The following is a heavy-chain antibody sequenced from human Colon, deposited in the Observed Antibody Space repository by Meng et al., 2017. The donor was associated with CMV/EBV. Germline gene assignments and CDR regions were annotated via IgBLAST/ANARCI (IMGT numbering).Heavy chain of an antibody. CDR2: IRGSGDKT. D-gene: IGHD6-6*01. V-gene: IGHV3-23*01. CDR3: AREGGGTIAPRDLDY. J-gene: IGHJ4*02. Sequence: GESLKISCAASGFTFSAYTMSWVRQAPGKGPEWVSAIRGSGDKTSYADSVTGRFTISRDNAKNTLYLQMNSLRAEDTAVYYCAREGGGTIAPRDLDYWGQGTLVTVSS. CDR1: GFTFSAYT.